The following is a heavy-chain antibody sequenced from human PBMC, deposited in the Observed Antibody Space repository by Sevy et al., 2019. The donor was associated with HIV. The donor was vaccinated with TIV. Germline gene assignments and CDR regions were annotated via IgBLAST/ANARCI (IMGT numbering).Heavy chain of an antibody. J-gene: IGHJ4*02. D-gene: IGHD6-19*01. CDR2: ISSSSSYI. Sequence: GGCLRLSCAASGFTFSSYSMNWVRQAPGKGLEWVSSISSSSSYIYYADSVKGRFTISRDNAKNSLYLQMNSLRAEDTAVYYCARVSSTGWYYFDYWGQGTLVTVSS. CDR3: ARVSSTGWYYFDY. CDR1: GFTFSSYS. V-gene: IGHV3-21*01.